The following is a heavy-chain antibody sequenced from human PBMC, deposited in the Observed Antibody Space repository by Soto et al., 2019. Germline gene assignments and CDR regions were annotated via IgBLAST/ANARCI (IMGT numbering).Heavy chain of an antibody. J-gene: IGHJ4*02. V-gene: IGHV1-69*13. CDR1: GGTFSSYA. CDR2: IIPIFGTA. Sequence: GASVKVSCKASGGTFSSYAISWVRQAPGQGLEWMGGIIPIFGTASYAQKFQGRVTITADESTSTAYMELSSLRSEDTAVYYCARDNELLFDYWGQGTLVTVSS. D-gene: IGHD3-10*01. CDR3: ARDNELLFDY.